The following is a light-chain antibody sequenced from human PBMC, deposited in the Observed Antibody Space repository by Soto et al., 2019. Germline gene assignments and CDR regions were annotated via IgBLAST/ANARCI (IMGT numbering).Light chain of an antibody. CDR3: QQYNSYST. J-gene: IGKJ1*01. CDR2: DAS. V-gene: IGKV1-5*01. Sequence: DIQMTQSPSTLSATAGDRVTITCRASQSISSWLAWYQQKPGKAPKLLIYDASNLESGVPSRFSGSGSGTDFTLTISSLQPDDFATYYCQQYNSYSTFGQGTKVDI. CDR1: QSISSW.